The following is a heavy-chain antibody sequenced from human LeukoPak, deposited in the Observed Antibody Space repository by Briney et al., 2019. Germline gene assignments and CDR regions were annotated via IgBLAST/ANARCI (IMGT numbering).Heavy chain of an antibody. J-gene: IGHJ3*02. CDR2: IYTNGIT. D-gene: IGHD2-21*02. CDR1: GDSISDYY. Sequence: SETLSLTCTVSGDSISDYYWSWIRQPAGKGLELIGRIYTNGITNYNPSLKSRVTTSVDTSKNQLSLRLSSVTAADAAVYYCARGVMTAIFAFDIWGQGTMVTVSS. CDR3: ARGVMTAIFAFDI. V-gene: IGHV4-4*07.